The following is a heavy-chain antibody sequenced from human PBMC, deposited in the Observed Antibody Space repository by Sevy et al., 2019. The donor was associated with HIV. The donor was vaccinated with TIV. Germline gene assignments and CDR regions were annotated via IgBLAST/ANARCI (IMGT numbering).Heavy chain of an antibody. Sequence: GGSLRLSCAASAFTFKSYAMTWVRQAPGKGLEWISSISGSGGDTKYAESVKGRFTISRDNSKNTLYLQMNSLRAEDTAVYYCAKDQGDYIWGTYRHWGQGTLVTVSS. CDR2: ISGSGGDT. V-gene: IGHV3-23*01. CDR3: AKDQGDYIWGTYRH. CDR1: AFTFKSYA. J-gene: IGHJ4*02. D-gene: IGHD3-16*02.